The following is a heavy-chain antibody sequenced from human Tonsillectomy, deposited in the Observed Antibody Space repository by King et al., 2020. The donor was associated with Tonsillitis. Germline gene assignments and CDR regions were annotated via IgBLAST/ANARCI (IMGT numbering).Heavy chain of an antibody. CDR3: ARRSAIVVVPAAMPYYYYMDV. CDR2: IIPIFGTA. Sequence: QLVQSGAEVKKPGSSVKVSCKASGGTFSSYAISWVRQAPGQGLEWMGGIIPIFGTANYAQKFQGRVTITADESTSTAYMELSSLRSEDTAVDYCARRSAIVVVPAAMPYYYYMDVWGKGTTVTVSS. D-gene: IGHD2-2*01. J-gene: IGHJ6*03. CDR1: GGTFSSYA. V-gene: IGHV1-69*01.